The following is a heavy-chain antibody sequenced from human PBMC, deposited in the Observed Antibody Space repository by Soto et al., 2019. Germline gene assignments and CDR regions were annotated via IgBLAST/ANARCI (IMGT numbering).Heavy chain of an antibody. V-gene: IGHV3-7*01. D-gene: IGHD1-1*01. CDR1: GFTFCNYL. J-gene: IGHJ4*02. CDR2: IKQDGSEK. CDR3: AKNMATLDY. Sequence: GGSLRLSCAASGFTFCNYLMTWVRQAPGKGLEWVANIKQDGSEKHYVDSVKGRFSISRDNAKNSLYLQMNTLRAEDTAVYYCAKNMATLDYWGQGTLVTVSS.